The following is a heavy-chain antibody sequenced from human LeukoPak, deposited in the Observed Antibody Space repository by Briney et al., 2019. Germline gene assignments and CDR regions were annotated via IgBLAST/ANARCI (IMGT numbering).Heavy chain of an antibody. CDR3: ARDVVAAAGSFDY. CDR2: IYTSGST. CDR1: GGSISSSRYY. D-gene: IGHD6-13*01. Sequence: SSETLSLTCTVSGGSISSSRYYWSWIRQPAGKGLEWIGRIYTSGSTNYNPSLKSRVTMSVDTSKNRFSLKLSSVTAADTAVYYCARDVVAAAGSFDYWGQGTQVTVSS. J-gene: IGHJ4*02. V-gene: IGHV4-61*02.